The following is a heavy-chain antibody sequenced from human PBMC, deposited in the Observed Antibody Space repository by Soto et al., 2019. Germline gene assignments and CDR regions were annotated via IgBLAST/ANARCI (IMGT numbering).Heavy chain of an antibody. CDR3: ARAVVGYCSRTSCPNYYYYGMEV. V-gene: IGHV1-69*01. CDR2: IIPIFGTA. CDR1: GGTFSSYA. D-gene: IGHD2-2*01. Sequence: QVQLVQAGAEVKKPGSSVKVSCKASGGTFSSYAIIWVRQAPGQGLEWMGGIIPIFGTANYAQKFQGRVTITSDESTRTAYMELSSLRSEDKAVYYCARAVVGYCSRTSCPNYYYYGMEVWGQGTTVTVSS. J-gene: IGHJ6*02.